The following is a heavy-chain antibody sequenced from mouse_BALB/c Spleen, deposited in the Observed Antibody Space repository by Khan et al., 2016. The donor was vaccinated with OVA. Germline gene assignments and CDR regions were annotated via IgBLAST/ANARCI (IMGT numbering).Heavy chain of an antibody. Sequence: VQLLETGAELAKPGASVQMSCKASGYTFTTYWMHWVKQRPGQGLEWIGYINPTSGYTDYSENFKDKATLSADKSSSTAYMQLSRLTSEDSAVYYCTRDRIDYWGKGTTLTVSS. CDR1: GYTFTTYW. CDR2: INPTSGYT. V-gene: IGHV1-7*01. J-gene: IGHJ2*01. CDR3: TRDRIDY.